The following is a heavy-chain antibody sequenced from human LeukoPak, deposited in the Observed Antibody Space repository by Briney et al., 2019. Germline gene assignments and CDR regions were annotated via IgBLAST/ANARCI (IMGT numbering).Heavy chain of an antibody. Sequence: GRSLRLSCAASGFTFDDYAMHLVRQAPGKGLEWVSGISWNSGSIGYADSVKGRFTISRDNAKNSLYLQMNSLRAEDMALYYCAKVATRYYDSSGYYSHYFDYWGQGTLVTVSS. D-gene: IGHD3-22*01. J-gene: IGHJ4*02. CDR1: GFTFDDYA. CDR2: ISWNSGSI. V-gene: IGHV3-9*03. CDR3: AKVATRYYDSSGYYSHYFDY.